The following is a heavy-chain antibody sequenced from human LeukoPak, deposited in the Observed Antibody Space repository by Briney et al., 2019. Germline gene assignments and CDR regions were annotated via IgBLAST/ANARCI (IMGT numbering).Heavy chain of an antibody. V-gene: IGHV1-18*01. Sequence: ASVKVSCKASGYTFTSYGISWVRQAPGQGLEWMGWISAYNGNTNYAQKLQGRVTMTTDTSTSTAYMELRSLRSDDPAVYYCARDESIAVAWGHYFDYWGQGTLVTVSS. CDR2: ISAYNGNT. D-gene: IGHD6-19*01. J-gene: IGHJ4*02. CDR3: ARDESIAVAWGHYFDY. CDR1: GYTFTSYG.